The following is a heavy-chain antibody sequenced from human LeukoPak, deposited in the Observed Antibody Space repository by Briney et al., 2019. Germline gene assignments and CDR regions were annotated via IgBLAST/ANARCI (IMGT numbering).Heavy chain of an antibody. CDR3: ASLYYDFHFDY. V-gene: IGHV4-59*01. CDR1: GFTFSSYA. CDR2: IYYSGST. Sequence: GSLRLSCAASGFTFSSYAMSLIRQPPGKGLEWIGYIYYSGSTNYNPSLKSRVTISVDTSKNQFSLKLSSVTAADTAVYYCASLYYDFHFDYWGQGTLVTVSS. J-gene: IGHJ4*02. D-gene: IGHD3-3*01.